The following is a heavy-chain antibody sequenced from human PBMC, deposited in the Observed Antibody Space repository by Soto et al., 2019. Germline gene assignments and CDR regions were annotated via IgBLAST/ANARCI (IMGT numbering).Heavy chain of an antibody. J-gene: IGHJ4*02. V-gene: IGHV3-9*01. Sequence: EVQLVESGGGLVQPGWSLRLSCAASGFTFDDYAMHWVRQSPGKGLVWVSGISWNSGSIGYADSVKGRFTISRDNAKNSLYLQMNSLRAEDTALYYCAKAMDVAVVPPGFDYWGQGTLVTVSS. D-gene: IGHD2-15*01. CDR2: ISWNSGSI. CDR1: GFTFDDYA. CDR3: AKAMDVAVVPPGFDY.